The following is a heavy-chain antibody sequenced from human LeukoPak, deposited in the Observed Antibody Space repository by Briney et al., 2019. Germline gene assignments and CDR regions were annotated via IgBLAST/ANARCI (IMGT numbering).Heavy chain of an antibody. CDR2: MNPNSSNT. Sequence: ASVKVPCKASGYTFTSYGISWVRQATGQGLEWMGWMNPNSSNTDYAQKFQGRVTMTRNTSISTAYMELSSLKSEDTAVYYCARGWTYSSGWYGYYYYGMDVWGQGTTVTVSS. V-gene: IGHV1-8*02. CDR1: GYTFTSYG. D-gene: IGHD6-19*01. J-gene: IGHJ6*02. CDR3: ARGWTYSSGWYGYYYYGMDV.